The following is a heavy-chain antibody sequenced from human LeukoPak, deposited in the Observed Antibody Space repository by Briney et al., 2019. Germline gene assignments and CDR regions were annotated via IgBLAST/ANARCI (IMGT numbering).Heavy chain of an antibody. CDR2: IYYSGST. Sequence: SETLSLTCTVSGGSISSYYWSWIRQPPGKGLEWVGYIYYSGSTNYNPSLKSRVTISVDTSKNQFSLKLSSVTAADTAVYYCARVAGIAVAGYYFDYWGQGTLVTVSS. D-gene: IGHD6-19*01. J-gene: IGHJ4*02. V-gene: IGHV4-59*01. CDR1: GGSISSYY. CDR3: ARVAGIAVAGYYFDY.